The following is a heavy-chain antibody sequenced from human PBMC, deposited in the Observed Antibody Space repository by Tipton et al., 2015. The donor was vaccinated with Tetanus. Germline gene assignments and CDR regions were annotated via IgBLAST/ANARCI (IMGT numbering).Heavy chain of an antibody. CDR3: ARYHCTGTTCQHLDH. CDR1: GGSFSLYS. D-gene: IGHD2-8*02. Sequence: TLSLTCAVYGGSFSLYSWTWIRQPPGKGLEWIGEINHSGVTNYNPSLKSRVTMSVDTSKNQVSLKLSSVTAADTAVYYCARYHCTGTTCQHLDHWGQGTLVTVSS. J-gene: IGHJ4*01. V-gene: IGHV4-34*10. CDR2: INHSGVT.